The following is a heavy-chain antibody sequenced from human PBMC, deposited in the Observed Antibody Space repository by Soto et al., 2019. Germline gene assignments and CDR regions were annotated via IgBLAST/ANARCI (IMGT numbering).Heavy chain of an antibody. CDR3: ARGGYIFAVDY. V-gene: IGHV1-2*02. Sequence: QVQLVHSGAEVREPGASVRVSCKSSGYTFTSYYIHWVRQTPGQGLEWMGWINPNSGGTKYAQKFQGRVTMTRDTSIGTVYMELSSLRFDDTAVFYCARGGYIFAVDYWGQGTLVAVSS. J-gene: IGHJ4*02. D-gene: IGHD5-18*01. CDR2: INPNSGGT. CDR1: GYTFTSYY.